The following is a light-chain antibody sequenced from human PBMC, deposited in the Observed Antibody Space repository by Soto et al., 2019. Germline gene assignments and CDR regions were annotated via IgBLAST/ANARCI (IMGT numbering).Light chain of an antibody. CDR3: LQDYNYPLT. Sequence: DIQLTQSPSFLSASVGDRVTIACRASQDIKSYLAWYQQKPGKAPKLLIYPASTLQSGVPSRFSGRGSGTEFTLTISSLQPEDTATYYCLQDYNYPLTFGQGTKVDI. V-gene: IGKV1-9*01. J-gene: IGKJ1*01. CDR2: PAS. CDR1: QDIKSY.